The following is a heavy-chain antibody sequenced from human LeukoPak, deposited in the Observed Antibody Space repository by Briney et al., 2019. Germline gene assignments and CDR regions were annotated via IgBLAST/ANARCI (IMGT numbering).Heavy chain of an antibody. Sequence: WASVKVSCKASGGTFSRYAISWVRQAPGQGLEWMGGYIPMFGTANYAQNFQNRVTITADESTSTFSMEVSSLRPEDTAVYFCAGASSKWELSFCGQGTLVTVSS. D-gene: IGHD1-26*01. V-gene: IGHV1-69*13. CDR2: YIPMFGTA. CDR3: AGASSKWELSF. J-gene: IGHJ4*02. CDR1: GGTFSRYA.